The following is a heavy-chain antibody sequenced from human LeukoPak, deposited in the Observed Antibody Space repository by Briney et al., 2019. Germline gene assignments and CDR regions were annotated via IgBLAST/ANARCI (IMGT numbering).Heavy chain of an antibody. V-gene: IGHV3-30*02. CDR3: AKDSRPGGGATTY. J-gene: IGHJ4*02. D-gene: IGHD1-26*01. CDR2: IRYDGSNK. CDR1: GFTFSSYG. Sequence: GGSLRLXCAASGFTFSSYGMHWVRRAPGKGLEWVAFIRYDGSNKYYADSVKGRFTISRDNSKNTLYLQMNSLRAEDTAVYYCAKDSRPGGGATTYWGQGTLVTVSS.